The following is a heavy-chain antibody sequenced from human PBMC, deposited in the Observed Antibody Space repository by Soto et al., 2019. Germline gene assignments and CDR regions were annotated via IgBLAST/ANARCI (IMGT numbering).Heavy chain of an antibody. V-gene: IGHV1-18*01. CDR2: ISLYSDGT. CDR1: GYTFSNDG. Sequence: QVQLVQSGGEVKRPGASVKVSCNTSGYTFSNDGITWVRQAPGQPLEWLGWISLYSDGTNYAQKFQGRVSMTTATSTTTAYMELRSLRSDDTAVYYCARVVPGAEAWFGPWGQGTLVTVSS. CDR3: ARVVPGAEAWFGP. J-gene: IGHJ5*02. D-gene: IGHD2-2*01.